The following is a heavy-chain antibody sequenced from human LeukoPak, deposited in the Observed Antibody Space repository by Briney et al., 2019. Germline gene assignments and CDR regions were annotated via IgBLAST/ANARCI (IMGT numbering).Heavy chain of an antibody. D-gene: IGHD6-13*01. Sequence: PRGSLRLSCAASGFTFDDYGMSWVRQAPGKGLEWVSGINWNGGSTVYADSVKGRFTISRDNAKNSLYLQMNSLRAEDTALYHCARSNSSSWGLYYYYYMDVWGKGTTDTVSS. CDR1: GFTFDDYG. V-gene: IGHV3-20*01. J-gene: IGHJ6*03. CDR3: ARSNSSSWGLYYYYYMDV. CDR2: INWNGGST.